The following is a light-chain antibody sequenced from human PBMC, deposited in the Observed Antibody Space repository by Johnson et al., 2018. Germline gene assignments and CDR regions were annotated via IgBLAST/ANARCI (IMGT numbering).Light chain of an antibody. CDR2: EKN. J-gene: IGLJ1*01. Sequence: QSVLTQPPSVSAAPGQKVTISCSGSSSNIGNNYVSWYQQLPGTAPKLIIYEKNKRPPGIPDRFAGSKSGTSATLGITGLQTGDEADYYCGTWDSSLSAGNVFGTGTKVTVL. CDR3: GTWDSSLSAGNV. V-gene: IGLV1-51*02. CDR1: SSNIGNNY.